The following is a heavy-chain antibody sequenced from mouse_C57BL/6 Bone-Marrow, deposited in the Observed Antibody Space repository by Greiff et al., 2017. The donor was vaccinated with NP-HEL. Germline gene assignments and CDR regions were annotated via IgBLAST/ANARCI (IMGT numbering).Heavy chain of an antibody. CDR2: ISYDGSN. D-gene: IGHD1-1*01. CDR3: ARGGYYYGSSPWFAY. V-gene: IGHV3-6*01. Sequence: VQLKQSGPGLVKPSQSLSLTCSVTGYSITSGYYWNWIRQFPGNKLEWMGYISYDGSNNSNPSLNNRIPITRDTSKNQFFLKLNSVTTEDTATYYCARGGYYYGSSPWFAYWGQGTLVTVSA. CDR1: GYSITSGYY. J-gene: IGHJ3*01.